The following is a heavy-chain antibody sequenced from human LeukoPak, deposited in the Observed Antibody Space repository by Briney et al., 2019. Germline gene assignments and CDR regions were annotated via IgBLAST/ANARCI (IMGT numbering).Heavy chain of an antibody. J-gene: IGHJ6*02. Sequence: PGGSLRLSCAASGFTFSDYWMSWVRQAPGKGLEWVSAISGSGGSTYYADSVKGRFTISRDNSKNTLYLQMNSLRAEDTAVYYCAKALDTTSYYYGMDVWGQGTTVTVSS. V-gene: IGHV3-23*01. D-gene: IGHD2/OR15-2a*01. CDR2: ISGSGGST. CDR1: GFTFSDYW. CDR3: AKALDTTSYYYGMDV.